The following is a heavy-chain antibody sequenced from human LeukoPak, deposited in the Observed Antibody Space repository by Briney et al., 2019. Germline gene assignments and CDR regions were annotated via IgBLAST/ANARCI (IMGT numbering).Heavy chain of an antibody. CDR2: INRSGST. CDR1: GGSFSGYY. CDR3: ARSRPGYCTNGVCYTGFDY. D-gene: IGHD2-8*01. V-gene: IGHV4-34*01. J-gene: IGHJ4*02. Sequence: PSETLSLTCAVYGGSFSGYYWSWIRQPPGKGLEWIGEINRSGSTNYNPSLKSRVTISVDTSKNQFSLKLSSVTAADTAVYYCARSRPGYCTNGVCYTGFDYWGQGTLVTVSS.